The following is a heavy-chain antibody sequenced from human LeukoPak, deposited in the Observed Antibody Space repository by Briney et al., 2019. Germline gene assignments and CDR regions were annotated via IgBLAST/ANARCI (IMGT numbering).Heavy chain of an antibody. D-gene: IGHD2-15*01. V-gene: IGHV1-18*01. J-gene: IGHJ4*02. CDR1: GYTFTSYG. CDR2: ISAYNGNT. CDR3: ARDNCAYSKCHLFD. Sequence: ASVKVSRRASGYTFTSYGISWVRQAPGQGLEWMGWISAYNGNTNYAQKLQGRVTMTTDTSTSTAYMELRSLRSDDTTVYYCARDNCAYSKCHLFDWGQGTLVTVSS.